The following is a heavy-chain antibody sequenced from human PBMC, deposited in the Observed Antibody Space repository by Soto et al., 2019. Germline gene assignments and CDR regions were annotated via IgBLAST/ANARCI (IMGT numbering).Heavy chain of an antibody. D-gene: IGHD4-17*01. CDR3: AKSPQNDYGGKSDISDY. CDR1: GGTFSSYA. Sequence: ASVKVSCKACGGTFSSYAISWVRQAPGQGLEWMGGIIPIFGTANYAQKFQGRVTITADESTSTAYMELSSLRSEDTAVYYCAKSPQNDYGGKSDISDYWGQGTLVTVSS. V-gene: IGHV1-69*13. CDR2: IIPIFGTA. J-gene: IGHJ4*02.